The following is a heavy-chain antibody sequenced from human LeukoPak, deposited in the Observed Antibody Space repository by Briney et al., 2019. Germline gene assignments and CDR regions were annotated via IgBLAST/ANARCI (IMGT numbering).Heavy chain of an antibody. CDR2: MNPNSGNT. CDR3: ARVSNFWSGYYYYYYGMDV. J-gene: IGHJ6*02. D-gene: IGHD3-3*01. CDR1: GYTFTSYD. Sequence: ASVKVSCKASGYTFTSYDINWVRQATGQGLEWMGWMNPNSGNTGYAQKFQGRVTMTRNTSISTAYMELSSLRYEDTAVYYCARVSNFWSGYYYYYYGMDVWGQGTTVTVSS. V-gene: IGHV1-8*01.